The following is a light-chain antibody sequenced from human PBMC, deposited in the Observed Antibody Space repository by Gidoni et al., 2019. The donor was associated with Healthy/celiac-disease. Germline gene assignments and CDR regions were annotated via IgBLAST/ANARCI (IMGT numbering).Light chain of an antibody. V-gene: IGKV1-33*01. J-gene: IGKJ3*01. CDR3: QQYDNLPSFT. Sequence: DIQMTQSPSSLSASIGDRVTITCQASQDISNYFNWYQQKPGKAPKLLIYDASNLETGVPSRFSGSGSGTDFTFTISSLRPEDSATYYCQQYDNLPSFTFXPXTKVDIK. CDR2: DAS. CDR1: QDISNY.